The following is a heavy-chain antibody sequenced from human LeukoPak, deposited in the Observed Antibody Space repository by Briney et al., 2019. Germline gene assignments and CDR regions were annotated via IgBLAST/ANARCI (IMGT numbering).Heavy chain of an antibody. J-gene: IGHJ4*02. Sequence: GGSLRLSCAASGFTFSSYGMHWVRQAPGKGLEWVAVISYDGSNKYYADSVKGRSTISRDNSKNTLYLQMNSLRAEDTAVYYCATQWPDYWGQGTLVTVSS. D-gene: IGHD6-19*01. V-gene: IGHV3-30*03. CDR1: GFTFSSYG. CDR2: ISYDGSNK. CDR3: ATQWPDY.